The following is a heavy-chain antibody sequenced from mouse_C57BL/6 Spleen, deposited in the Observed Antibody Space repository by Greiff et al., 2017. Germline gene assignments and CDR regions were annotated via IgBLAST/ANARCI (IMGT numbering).Heavy chain of an antibody. Sequence: VQLQQSGAELVRLGASVKLSCTASGFNIKDYYMHWVKQRPEQGLEWIGRIDPEDGDTEYAPKFQGKATMTADTSSNTAYLQLSSLTSEDTAVYYCTTYDGYYGYYAMDYWGQGTSVTVSS. J-gene: IGHJ4*01. V-gene: IGHV14-1*01. CDR3: TTYDGYYGYYAMDY. D-gene: IGHD2-3*01. CDR2: IDPEDGDT. CDR1: GFNIKDYY.